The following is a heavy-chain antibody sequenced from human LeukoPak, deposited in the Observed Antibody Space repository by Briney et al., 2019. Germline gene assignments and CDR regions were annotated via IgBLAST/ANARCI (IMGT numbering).Heavy chain of an antibody. CDR2: TYYSGST. V-gene: IGHV4-39*07. J-gene: IGHJ4*02. CDR3: ARGSCSGGSCYLRHGPFDY. D-gene: IGHD2-15*01. Sequence: PSETLSLTCTVSGGSISSSSYYWGWIRQPPGKGLEWIGSTYYSGSTYYNPSLKSRVTISVDTSKNQFSLKLSSVTAADTAVYYCARGSCSGGSCYLRHGPFDYWGQGTLVTVSS. CDR1: GGSISSSSYY.